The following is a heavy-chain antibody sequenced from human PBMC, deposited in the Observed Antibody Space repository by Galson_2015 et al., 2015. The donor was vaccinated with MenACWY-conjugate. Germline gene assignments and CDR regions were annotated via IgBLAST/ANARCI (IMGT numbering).Heavy chain of an antibody. CDR3: TRDSDWGIVGATTGGNFDY. Sequence: SLRLSCAASGFTFGDYAMSWFRQAPGKGLEWVGFIRSKAYGGTTEYAASVKGRFTISRDDSKSIAYLQMNSLKTEDTAVYYCTRDSDWGIVGATTGGNFDYWGQGTLVTVSS. V-gene: IGHV3-49*03. CDR1: GFTFGDYA. D-gene: IGHD1-26*01. CDR2: IRSKAYGGTT. J-gene: IGHJ4*02.